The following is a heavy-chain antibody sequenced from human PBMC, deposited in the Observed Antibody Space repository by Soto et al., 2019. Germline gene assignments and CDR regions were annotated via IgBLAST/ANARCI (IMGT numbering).Heavy chain of an antibody. CDR2: IDGGGTT. J-gene: IGHJ4*02. Sequence: EVHLWESGGDLVQPGGSLRVSCVGSGYTFSSRAMSWVRQAPGKGLEWVSGIDGGGTTDYAVYVKGRFTISTDNSQDTLYLKMNSLSAEDTAVYYCATLLGFTSGGSWYSHVADYWGQGTLVTVSS. V-gene: IGHV3-23*01. CDR1: GYTFSSRA. D-gene: IGHD2-8*02. CDR3: ATLLGFTSGGSWYSHVADY.